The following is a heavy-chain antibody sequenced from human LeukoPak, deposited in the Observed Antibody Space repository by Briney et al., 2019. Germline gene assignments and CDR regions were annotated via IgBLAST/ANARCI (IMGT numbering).Heavy chain of an antibody. CDR3: ARERAARSRVDY. D-gene: IGHD6-6*01. J-gene: IGHJ4*02. Sequence: GGSLRLSCAASGFTFSSYEMNWVRQAPGKGLEWVSYISSSGSIIYYADSVKGRFTISRDNAKNSLYLQMNSLRAEDTAVYYCARERAARSRVDYWGQGTLVTASS. V-gene: IGHV3-48*03. CDR2: ISSSGSII. CDR1: GFTFSSYE.